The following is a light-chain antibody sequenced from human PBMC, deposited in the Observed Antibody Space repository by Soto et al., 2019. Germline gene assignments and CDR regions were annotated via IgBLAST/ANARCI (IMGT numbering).Light chain of an antibody. J-gene: IGKJ4*01. V-gene: IGKV3-11*01. Sequence: EIALTQCAGTLSLSPGDSATLSCRASQSVSTYLAWYQQKPGQAPRLLIYDASIRSTGIPARFSGGGCGTDFTLTISSLEPEDFAVYYCHQRGNLPLTFGGGTKVDIK. CDR2: DAS. CDR1: QSVSTY. CDR3: HQRGNLPLT.